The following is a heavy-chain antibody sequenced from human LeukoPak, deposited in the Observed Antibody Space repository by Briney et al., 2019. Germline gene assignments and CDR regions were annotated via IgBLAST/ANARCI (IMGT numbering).Heavy chain of an antibody. V-gene: IGHV3-21*01. Sequence: GGSLRLSCAASGFTFSSYSMNWVRQAPGKGLEWVSSISSSSSYIYYADSVKGRFTISRDNAKNSLYLQMNSLRAEDTAVYYCARTQYYYDSSGYLDYWGQGTPVTVSS. CDR2: ISSSSSYI. D-gene: IGHD3-22*01. J-gene: IGHJ4*02. CDR3: ARTQYYYDSSGYLDY. CDR1: GFTFSSYS.